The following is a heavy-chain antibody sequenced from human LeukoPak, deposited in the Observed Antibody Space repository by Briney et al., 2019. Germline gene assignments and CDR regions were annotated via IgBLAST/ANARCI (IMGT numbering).Heavy chain of an antibody. V-gene: IGHV1-2*02. CDR2: INPNSGGT. D-gene: IGHD2-2*01. Sequence: ASVKVSCKASGYTFTGYYMHWVRQAPGQGLEWMGWINPNSGGTNYAQKFRGRVTMTRDTSISTAYMELSRLRSDDTAVYYCARAEAYIVVVPAAVYDYWGQGTLVTVSS. J-gene: IGHJ4*02. CDR3: ARAEAYIVVVPAAVYDY. CDR1: GYTFTGYY.